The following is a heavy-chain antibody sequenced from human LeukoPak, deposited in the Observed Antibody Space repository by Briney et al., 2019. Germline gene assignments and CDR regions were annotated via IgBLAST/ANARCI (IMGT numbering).Heavy chain of an antibody. D-gene: IGHD6-19*01. CDR3: AIVYWAVAVAGPMTYFQH. V-gene: IGHV5-10-1*01. CDR1: GYSFTSYW. Sequence: GESLKISCKGSGYSFTSYWISWVRQMPGKGLEWMGRIDPSDSYTNYSPSFQGHVTISADKSISTAYLQWSSLKASDTAMYYCAIVYWAVAVAGPMTYFQHWGQGTLVTVSS. J-gene: IGHJ1*01. CDR2: IDPSDSYT.